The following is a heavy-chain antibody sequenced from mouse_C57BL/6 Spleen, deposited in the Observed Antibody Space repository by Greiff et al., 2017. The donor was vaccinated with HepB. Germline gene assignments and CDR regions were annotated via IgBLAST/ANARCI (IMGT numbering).Heavy chain of an antibody. J-gene: IGHJ4*01. D-gene: IGHD1-2*01. CDR1: GYTFTSYW. CDR2: IDPSDSET. CDR3: ARYGYPYYYAMDD. V-gene: IGHV1-52*01. Sequence: QVQLQQPGAELVRPGSSVKLSCKASGYTFTSYWMHWVKQRPIQGLEWIGNIDPSDSETHYNQKFKDKATLTVDKSSSTAYMQLSSLTSEDSAVYYCARYGYPYYYAMDDWGQGTSVTVSS.